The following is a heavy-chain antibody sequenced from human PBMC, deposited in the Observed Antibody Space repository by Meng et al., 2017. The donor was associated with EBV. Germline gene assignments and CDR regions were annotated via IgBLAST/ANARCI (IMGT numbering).Heavy chain of an antibody. Sequence: QVQLVQSGAEVKKPXASEKVSCKASGYTFTNYDINWVRQATGQGLEWMGWMNPNNGNTGYAQKFQGRVTMTRNPSINTAYMELTSLTSEDTAVYYCARGETVAGTWWFDPWGQGTLFNVSS. D-gene: IGHD6-19*01. J-gene: IGHJ5*02. CDR2: MNPNNGNT. CDR3: ARGETVAGTWWFDP. V-gene: IGHV1-8*01. CDR1: GYTFTNYD.